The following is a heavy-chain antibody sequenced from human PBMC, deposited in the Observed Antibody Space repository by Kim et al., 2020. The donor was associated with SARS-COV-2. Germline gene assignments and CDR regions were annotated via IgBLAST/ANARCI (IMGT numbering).Heavy chain of an antibody. CDR3: ARESLRPNYDFWSGYYTRVGPYYFDY. Sequence: ASVKVSCKASGYTFTSYAMNWVRQAPGQGLEWMGWINTNTGNPTYAQGFTGRFVFSLDTSVSTAYRQISSLKAEDTAVYYCARESLRPNYDFWSGYYTRVGPYYFDYWGQGTLVTVSS. CDR2: INTNTGNP. D-gene: IGHD3-3*01. CDR1: GYTFTSYA. V-gene: IGHV7-4-1*02. J-gene: IGHJ4*02.